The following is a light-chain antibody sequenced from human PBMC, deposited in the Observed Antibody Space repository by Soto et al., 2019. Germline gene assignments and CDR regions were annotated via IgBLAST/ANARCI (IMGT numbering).Light chain of an antibody. CDR3: QQRSTSLT. CDR2: DAS. CDR1: QSVSSY. Sequence: EIGLTQSPATLSLSPGERATLSCRASQSVSSYLAWYQQKPGQAPRLLISDASNKATGIPARFSGSGSGTDFTLTISSLEPEDFAVYYCQQRSTSLTFGPGTKVDI. V-gene: IGKV3-11*01. J-gene: IGKJ3*01.